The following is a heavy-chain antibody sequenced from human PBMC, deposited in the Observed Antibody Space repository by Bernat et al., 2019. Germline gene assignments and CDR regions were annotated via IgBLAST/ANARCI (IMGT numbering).Heavy chain of an antibody. J-gene: IGHJ4*02. D-gene: IGHD6-6*01. V-gene: IGHV3-33*01. Sequence: QVQLVESGGGVVQPGGSLRLSCAASGFTFSSYAMHWVRQAPGKGLGWVAVIWYDGSNKYYAASVKGRFTISRDNSKNTLYLQMNSLRAEDTAVYYCARDSSEYSSSKRAPLNYWGQGTLVTVSS. CDR2: IWYDGSNK. CDR3: ARDSSEYSSSKRAPLNY. CDR1: GFTFSSYA.